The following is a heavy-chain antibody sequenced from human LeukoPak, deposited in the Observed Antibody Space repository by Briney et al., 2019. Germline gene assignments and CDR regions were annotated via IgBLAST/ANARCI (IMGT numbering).Heavy chain of an antibody. CDR3: ARDYGY. D-gene: IGHD3-10*01. CDR2: ISSSSSYI. J-gene: IGHJ4*02. CDR1: GFTFSSYS. V-gene: IGHV3-21*01. Sequence: GGSLRLSCAASGFTFSSYSMNWVRQAPGKGLEWVSSISSSSSYIYSADSVKGRFTISRDNAKNSLYLQMNSLRAEDTAVYYCARDYGYWGQGTLVTVSS.